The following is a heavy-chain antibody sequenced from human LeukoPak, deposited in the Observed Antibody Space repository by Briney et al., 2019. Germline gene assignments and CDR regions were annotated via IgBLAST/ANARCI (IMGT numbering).Heavy chain of an antibody. Sequence: SETLSLTCAVYGGSFSGYYWSWIPQPPGKGLEWIGEINHSGSTNYNPSLKSRVTISVDTSKNQFSLKLSSATAADTAVYYCARGLGYCSSTSCLEDYWGQGTLVTVSS. V-gene: IGHV4-34*01. D-gene: IGHD2-2*01. J-gene: IGHJ4*02. CDR3: ARGLGYCSSTSCLEDY. CDR1: GGSFSGYY. CDR2: INHSGST.